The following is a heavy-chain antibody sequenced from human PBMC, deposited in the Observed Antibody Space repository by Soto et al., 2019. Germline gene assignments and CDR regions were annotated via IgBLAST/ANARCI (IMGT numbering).Heavy chain of an antibody. D-gene: IGHD3-22*01. V-gene: IGHV3-30-3*01. CDR2: ISYDGSNK. CDR3: ARGHYYDSSGYYYPFDY. J-gene: IGHJ4*02. Sequence: LRLSCAASGFTFSSYAMHWVRQAPGKGLEWVAVISYDGSNKYYADSVKGRFTISRDNSKNTLYLQMNSLRAEDTAVYYCARGHYYDSSGYYYPFDYWGQGTLVTVSS. CDR1: GFTFSSYA.